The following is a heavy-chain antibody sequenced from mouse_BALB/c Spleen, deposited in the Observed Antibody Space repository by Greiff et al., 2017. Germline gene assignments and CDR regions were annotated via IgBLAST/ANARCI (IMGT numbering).Heavy chain of an antibody. Sequence: LQESGPELVKPGASVRISCKASGYTFTSYYIHWVKQRPGQGLEWIGWIYPGNVNTKYNEKFKGKATLTADKSSSTAYMQLSSLTSEDSAVYFCARMTTMDYWGQGTSVTVSS. CDR2: IYPGNVNT. CDR1: GYTFTSYY. CDR3: ARMTTMDY. J-gene: IGHJ4*01. V-gene: IGHV1S56*01. D-gene: IGHD2-13*01.